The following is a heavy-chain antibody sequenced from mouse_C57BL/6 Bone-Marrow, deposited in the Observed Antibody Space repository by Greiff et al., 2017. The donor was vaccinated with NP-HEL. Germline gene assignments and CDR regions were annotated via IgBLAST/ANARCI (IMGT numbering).Heavy chain of an antibody. Sequence: QVQLQQSGAELARPGASVKLSCKASGYTFTSYGISWVKQRTGQGLEWIGEIYPRSGNTYYNEKFKGKATLTADKSSSTAYMELRSLTSEDSAVYFCARSYYYGSSPWYFDYWGQGTTLTVSS. V-gene: IGHV1-81*01. J-gene: IGHJ2*01. CDR1: GYTFTSYG. CDR2: IYPRSGNT. CDR3: ARSYYYGSSPWYFDY. D-gene: IGHD1-1*01.